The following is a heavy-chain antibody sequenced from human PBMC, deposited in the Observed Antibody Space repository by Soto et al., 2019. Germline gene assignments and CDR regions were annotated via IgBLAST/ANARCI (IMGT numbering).Heavy chain of an antibody. CDR2: IWYDGSNK. CDR3: ARDRRGMDV. Sequence: QVQLVESGGGVVQPGRSLRLSCAASGFTFSSYGMHWVRQAPGKGLEWVAVIWYDGSNKYYADSVKGRFTISRDNSKNTQYLQMNSLRAEDTAVYYCARDRRGMDVWGPGTTVTVSS. CDR1: GFTFSSYG. J-gene: IGHJ6*02. V-gene: IGHV3-33*01.